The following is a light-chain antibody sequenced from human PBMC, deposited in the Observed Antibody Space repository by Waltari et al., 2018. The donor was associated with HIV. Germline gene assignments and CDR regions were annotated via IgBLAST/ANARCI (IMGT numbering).Light chain of an antibody. CDR1: VAISNY. CDR2: GAS. V-gene: IGKV1-9*01. J-gene: IGKJ5*01. Sequence: DIQLTQSPSFLSASVGDRVTITCRANVAISNYLVWYQQKPGTAPNLLIYGASTLQRGVPSIISGSGAGTDFILTSSSLQPEDFATYYCQQSETYPITFGQGTRLDIK. CDR3: QQSETYPIT.